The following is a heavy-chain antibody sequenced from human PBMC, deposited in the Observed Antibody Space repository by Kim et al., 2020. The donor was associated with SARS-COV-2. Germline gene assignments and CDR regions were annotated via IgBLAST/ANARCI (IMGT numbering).Heavy chain of an antibody. D-gene: IGHD2-21*02. J-gene: IGHJ6*02. V-gene: IGHV3-30*07. CDR3: ARLGPVTANYYYGMDV. Sequence: DSVSGRFTISRDNTRNTVYLQMNSLKAEDTAVYYCARLGPVTANYYYGMDVWGQGTTVPVS.